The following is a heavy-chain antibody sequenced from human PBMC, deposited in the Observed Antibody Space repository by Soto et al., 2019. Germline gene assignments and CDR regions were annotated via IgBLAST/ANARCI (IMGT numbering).Heavy chain of an antibody. Sequence: QVQLVQPGAEVKKPGSSVKVSCKASGGTFSSYAISWVRQAPGQGLEWRGGIIPIFGTANYAQKFQGRVTITAADSKGSAYMVLSSLRSEDMAVYYCARMSSSWWFDPWCQGTLVNVSS. V-gene: IGHV1-69*01. J-gene: IGHJ5*02. CDR3: ARMSSSWWFDP. CDR2: IIPIFGTA. CDR1: GGTFSSYA. D-gene: IGHD6-6*01.